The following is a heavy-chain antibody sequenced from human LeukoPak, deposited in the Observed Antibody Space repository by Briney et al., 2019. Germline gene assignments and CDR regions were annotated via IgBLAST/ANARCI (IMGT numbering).Heavy chain of an antibody. D-gene: IGHD3-16*01. J-gene: IGHJ4*02. V-gene: IGHV3-30*02. Sequence: GGSLRLSCAASGIPITTSDMHWVRQAPGKGLEWVAFIRNDGSNTYYADSVKGRFTISRDTAKNTLYLQMNSLRTADTAVYYCARRAGAYTHPYDYWGQGTLVTVSS. CDR1: GIPITTSD. CDR3: ARRAGAYTHPYDY. CDR2: IRNDGSNT.